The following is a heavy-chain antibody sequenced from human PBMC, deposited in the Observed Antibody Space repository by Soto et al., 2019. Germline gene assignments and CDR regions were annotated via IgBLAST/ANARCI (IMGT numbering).Heavy chain of an antibody. CDR3: AREGQTEYYFDS. CDR1: DYTFTSYD. V-gene: IGHV1-18*01. J-gene: IGHJ4*02. CDR2: ISAYSGNT. Sequence: QVQLVQSGAEVKKPGASVKVSCKASDYTFTSYDISWVRQAPGQGLEWMGWISAYSGNTNYAQKFQGRVTMTTDTSTSTAYMELRSLRSDDPAVYYCAREGQTEYYFDSWGRGTLVTVSS.